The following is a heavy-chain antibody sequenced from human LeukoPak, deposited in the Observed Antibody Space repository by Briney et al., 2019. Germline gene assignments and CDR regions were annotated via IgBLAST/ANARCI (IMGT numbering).Heavy chain of an antibody. V-gene: IGHV1-46*01. CDR2: INPSGGST. CDR1: GYTSTTYY. CDR3: ARNVGSGLDY. D-gene: IGHD1-1*01. Sequence: GASVKVSCKASGYTSTTYYIHWVRQAPGQGLEWMGFINPSGGSTSYAQKFQGRVTMTRDTSTSTVYMELSSLRSEDTAVYYCARNVGSGLDYWGQGTLVAVSS. J-gene: IGHJ4*02.